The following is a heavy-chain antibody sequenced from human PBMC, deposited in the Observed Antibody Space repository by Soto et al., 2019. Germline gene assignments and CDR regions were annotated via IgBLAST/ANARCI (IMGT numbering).Heavy chain of an antibody. V-gene: IGHV3-43*01. CDR3: AKEKNRIFDF. Sequence: GSLRLSCAGSGXTFDDHTMHWVRQVAGKGLELVSLITWDGESSFYADAVKGRFTISIDNNKRSLCLQMNSLRIYYTALYYCAKEKNRIFDFWGQGTLVTV. J-gene: IGHJ4*02. CDR1: GXTFDDHT. CDR2: ITWDGESS.